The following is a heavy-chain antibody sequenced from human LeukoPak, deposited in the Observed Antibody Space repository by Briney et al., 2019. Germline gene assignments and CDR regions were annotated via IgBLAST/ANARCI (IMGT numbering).Heavy chain of an antibody. D-gene: IGHD6-13*01. Sequence: SQTLSLTCAISGDSVSSNSPTWTWIRQSPSRGLEWLGRTYYRSKWYNDYAVSVKSRITINPDTSKNQFSLHLNSVTPEDTAVYYCARGSSSSSWYFDYWGQGTLVTVSS. V-gene: IGHV6-1*01. J-gene: IGHJ4*02. CDR2: TYYRSKWYN. CDR1: GDSVSSNSPT. CDR3: ARGSSSSSWYFDY.